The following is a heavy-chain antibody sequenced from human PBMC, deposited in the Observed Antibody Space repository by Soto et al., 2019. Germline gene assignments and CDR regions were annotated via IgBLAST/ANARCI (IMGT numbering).Heavy chain of an antibody. CDR2: LSGGGYQT. V-gene: IGHV3-23*01. CDR1: GFTFDSYA. J-gene: IGHJ2*01. D-gene: IGHD3-3*01. Sequence: EVQLLESGGGLVQPGGSLRLSCATDGFTFDSYAMHWVRQAPGKGLEWVSSLSGGGYQTYYADSVKGRLTISRDRSKNTVYLQMNILRAEDTAVYFCEKDRLTVLGVVVTVEEWGRGHLVTVAS. CDR3: EKDRLTVLGVVVTVEE.